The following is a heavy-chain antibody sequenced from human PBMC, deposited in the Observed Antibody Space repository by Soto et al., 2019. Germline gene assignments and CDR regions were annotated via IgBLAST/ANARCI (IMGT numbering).Heavy chain of an antibody. CDR3: ARDRYIVVVDGMDV. D-gene: IGHD2-15*01. CDR1: GGTFSSYT. Sequence: QVQLVQSGAEVKKPGSSVKVSCKASGGTFSSYTISWVRQAPGQGLEWMGRIIPILGIANYAQKFQGRVTITADKSTSTAYMELSSLRAEDTAVYYCARDRYIVVVDGMDVWGQGTTVTVSS. CDR2: IIPILGIA. V-gene: IGHV1-69*08. J-gene: IGHJ6*02.